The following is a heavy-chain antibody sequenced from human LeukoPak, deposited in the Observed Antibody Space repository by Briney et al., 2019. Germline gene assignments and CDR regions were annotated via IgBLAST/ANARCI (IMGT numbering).Heavy chain of an antibody. J-gene: IGHJ6*04. CDR3: ARFEAVAGTPKRWSMDV. CDR1: GGSFSGCY. D-gene: IGHD6-19*01. Sequence: PSETLSLTCAVYGGSFSGCYWSWVRQPPGKGLEWLGEINHSGSTNYNPSLKSRVTISVDTSKNQFSLKLSSVTAADTAVYYCARFEAVAGTPKRWSMDVGGKGTTVTVS. V-gene: IGHV4-34*01. CDR2: INHSGST.